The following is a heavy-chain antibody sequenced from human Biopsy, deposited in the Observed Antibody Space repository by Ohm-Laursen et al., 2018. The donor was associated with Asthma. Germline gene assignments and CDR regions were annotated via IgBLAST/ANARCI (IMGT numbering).Heavy chain of an antibody. J-gene: IGHJ4*02. CDR1: YGSITSGGYY. CDR3: ARAQDYYDSRGYYRSFDY. CDR2: IYYSGST. Sequence: TLSLTCTVSYGSITSGGYYWTWIRRHPGKGLEWIGFIYYSGSTYYNPSLKSRVSISMDTSKNQFSLKLSSVTAADTAVYYCARAQDYYDSRGYYRSFDYWGQGTLVTVSS. D-gene: IGHD3-22*01. V-gene: IGHV4-31*03.